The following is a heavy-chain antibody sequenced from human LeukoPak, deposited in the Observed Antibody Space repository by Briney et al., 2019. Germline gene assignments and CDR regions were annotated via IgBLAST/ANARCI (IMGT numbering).Heavy chain of an antibody. Sequence: GRSLRLSCAASGFIFSSYAMHWVRQAPGKGLEWVAVKAFDGSDEYYADSVKGRFTISRDNSKNTLYLQMNSLRAEDTAVYYCARDRIAVAGRSGHYYYYGMDVWGQGTTVTVSS. J-gene: IGHJ6*02. CDR3: ARDRIAVAGRSGHYYYYGMDV. D-gene: IGHD6-19*01. V-gene: IGHV3-30*14. CDR2: KAFDGSDE. CDR1: GFIFSSYA.